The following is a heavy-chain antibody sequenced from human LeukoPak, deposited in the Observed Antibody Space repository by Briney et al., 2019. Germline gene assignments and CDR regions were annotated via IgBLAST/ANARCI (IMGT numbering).Heavy chain of an antibody. D-gene: IGHD1-26*01. V-gene: IGHV1-18*01. CDR1: GYTFTNYG. CDR2: INTYNGNT. Sequence: ASVKVSCKASGYTFTNYGITWMRQAPGQGLEWMGWINTYNGNTNYAQKLQGRVTITKDTSTSTAYMELRSLRSDDTAVFYCARDLVDGVGAPGAYWGQGALVTVSS. CDR3: ARDLVDGVGAPGAY. J-gene: IGHJ4*02.